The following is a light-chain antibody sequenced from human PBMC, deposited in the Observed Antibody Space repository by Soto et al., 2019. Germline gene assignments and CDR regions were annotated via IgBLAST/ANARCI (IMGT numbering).Light chain of an antibody. J-gene: IGKJ2*01. Sequence: DVQMTQSPTSLSASAGDRVTITCRGSQSISTYLNWYQQKAGKAPKLLIYGASRLQSVVPLRVSGSGSGTKFTLAISGHQPEDSATRDCLRRFSTPYTVGEGPKVDIK. V-gene: IGKV1-39*01. CDR1: QSISTY. CDR2: GAS. CDR3: LRRFSTPYT.